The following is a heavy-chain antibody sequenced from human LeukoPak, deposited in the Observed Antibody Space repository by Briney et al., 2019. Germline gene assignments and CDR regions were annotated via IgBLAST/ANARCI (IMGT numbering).Heavy chain of an antibody. J-gene: IGHJ6*02. CDR3: ARDSGKLYLDV. CDR2: IGGRGNGI. V-gene: IGHV3-23*01. CDR1: GFTFSSFG. Sequence: GGALRLSCAVSGFTFSSFGMNWVRQAPGKGLEWVSTIGGRGNGIYYTESVKGRFTISRDNSKNTLYLQMNSLRAEDTAVYYCARDSGKLYLDVWGQGTTVTVSS. D-gene: IGHD2-8*01.